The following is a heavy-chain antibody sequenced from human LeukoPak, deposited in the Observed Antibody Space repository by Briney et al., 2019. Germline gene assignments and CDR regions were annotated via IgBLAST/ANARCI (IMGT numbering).Heavy chain of an antibody. V-gene: IGHV1-2*02. CDR1: GYTFTGYY. J-gene: IGHJ4*02. CDR3: ARVWDDSSPFDH. D-gene: IGHD6-13*01. Sequence: ASVKVSCKASGYTFTGYYMHWVRQAPGQGLEWMGWINPNSGGTSSAQKFQGRVTMTRDTSISTAYMELSRLRSDDTAVYYCARVWDDSSPFDHWGQGTLVTVSS. CDR2: INPNSGGT.